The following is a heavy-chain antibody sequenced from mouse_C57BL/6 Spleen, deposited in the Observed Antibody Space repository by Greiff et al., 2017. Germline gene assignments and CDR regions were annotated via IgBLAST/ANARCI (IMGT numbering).Heavy chain of an antibody. CDR1: GYTFTDYN. CDR2: INPNNGGT. CDR3: ARFGNYGGYAMDD. V-gene: IGHV1-22*01. J-gene: IGHJ4*01. Sequence: VQLQQSGPELVKPGASVKMSCKASGYTFTDYNMHWVKQSHGKSLEWIGYINPNNGGTSYNQKFKGKATLTVNKSSSTAYMELRSLTSEDSAVYYCARFGNYGGYAMDDWGQGTSVTVSS. D-gene: IGHD2-1*01.